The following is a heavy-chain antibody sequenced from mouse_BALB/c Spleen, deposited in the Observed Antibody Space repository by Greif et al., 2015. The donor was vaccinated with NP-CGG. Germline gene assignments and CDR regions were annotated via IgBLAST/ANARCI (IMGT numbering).Heavy chain of an antibody. CDR1: GFTFSSFG. Sequence: EVKLMDSGGGLVQPGGSRKLSCAASGFTFSSFGMHWVRQAPEKGLEWVAYISSGSSTIYYADTVKGRFTISRDNPKNTLFLQMTSLRSEDTAMYYCARLFDYWGQGTTLTVSS. V-gene: IGHV5-17*02. J-gene: IGHJ2*01. CDR2: ISSGSSTI. CDR3: ARLFDY.